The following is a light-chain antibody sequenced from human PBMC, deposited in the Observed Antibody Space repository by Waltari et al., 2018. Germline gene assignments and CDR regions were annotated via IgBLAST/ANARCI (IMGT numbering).Light chain of an antibody. J-gene: IGLJ2*01. CDR1: SSNIGSET. Sequence: QSVLTQPPSASGTPGQRVTISCSGSSSNIGSETVNWYQKLPGPAPKVLIYSNKQRPSGVPVRFSGSKSGTSASLAISGLQSEDEAEYYCAAWDDSLNGLVFGGGTKLTVL. CDR3: AAWDDSLNGLV. CDR2: SNK. V-gene: IGLV1-44*01.